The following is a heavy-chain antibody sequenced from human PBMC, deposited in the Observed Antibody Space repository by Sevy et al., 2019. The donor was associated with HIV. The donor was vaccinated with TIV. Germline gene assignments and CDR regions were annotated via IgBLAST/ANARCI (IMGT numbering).Heavy chain of an antibody. D-gene: IGHD3-9*01. V-gene: IGHV3-7*01. Sequence: GGSLRLSCAASGFSFSKYWMSWVRQAPGKGLEWVANIKEDGSQKNYLESVKGRFTSSRDNAKNLLYLQMNNLRADDTAVYYCARDPDILSGYPSHYFDYWGQGTLVTVSS. CDR1: GFSFSKYW. CDR3: ARDPDILSGYPSHYFDY. J-gene: IGHJ4*02. CDR2: IKEDGSQK.